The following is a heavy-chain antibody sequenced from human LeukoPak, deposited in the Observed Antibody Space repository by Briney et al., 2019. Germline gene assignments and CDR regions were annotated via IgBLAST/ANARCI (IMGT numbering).Heavy chain of an antibody. D-gene: IGHD6-19*01. J-gene: IGHJ4*02. V-gene: IGHV3-30-3*01. Sequence: GGSLRLSCAASGFSLRTYAMHWLRQAPGKGLEWVAVISYDGVRKYYADSVKGRFSISGDNSKNTLYLQINNLRAEDTAVYHCAKTVAGYYFDYWGQGTLVTVSS. CDR2: ISYDGVRK. CDR1: GFSLRTYA. CDR3: AKTVAGYYFDY.